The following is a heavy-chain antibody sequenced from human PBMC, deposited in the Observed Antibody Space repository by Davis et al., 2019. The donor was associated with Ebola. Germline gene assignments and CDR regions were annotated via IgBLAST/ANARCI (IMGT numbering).Heavy chain of an antibody. CDR2: IKQDGSER. J-gene: IGHJ4*02. V-gene: IGHV3-7*03. Sequence: GESLKISCAASGFTISTYWMNWVRQVPGKGLEWVANIKQDGSERYYVDSVKGRFTISRDNTKNSLYLQMNSLRDEDTAVYYCARHPSVRFDSWGQGTLVIVSS. CDR3: ARHPSVRFDS. CDR1: GFTISTYW.